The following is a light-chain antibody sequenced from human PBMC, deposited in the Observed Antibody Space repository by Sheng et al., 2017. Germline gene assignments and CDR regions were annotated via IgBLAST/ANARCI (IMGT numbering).Light chain of an antibody. CDR2: RAS. Sequence: EIVMTQSPDTLSVSPGERATLSCRANQSVDSNLAWYQQKPGQPPRLLIYRASSRATGLPARFSGSGSGTEFTLTISSLQSEDFAVYHCQQYNMWPRTFGPG. CDR3: QQYNMWPRT. J-gene: IGKJ1*01. CDR1: QSVDSN. V-gene: IGKV3-15*01.